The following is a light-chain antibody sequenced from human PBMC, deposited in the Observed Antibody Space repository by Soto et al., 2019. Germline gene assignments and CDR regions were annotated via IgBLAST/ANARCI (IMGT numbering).Light chain of an antibody. J-gene: IGKJ1*01. CDR1: QGIGND. Sequence: AIQLTQSPSSLSASVGDRVTISCRASQGIGNDLAWYQQKPGKAPRLLIFAASNLQSGVPSRFSGSGSGTDFTLTISRLQPEDFATYYCLQLYYFSWTFGQGTKVDIK. CDR3: LQLYYFSWT. V-gene: IGKV1-6*01. CDR2: AAS.